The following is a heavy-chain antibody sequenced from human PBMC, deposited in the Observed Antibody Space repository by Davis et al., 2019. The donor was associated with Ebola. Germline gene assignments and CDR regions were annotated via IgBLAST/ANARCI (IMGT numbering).Heavy chain of an antibody. CDR2: IKSKTDGGTK. D-gene: IGHD2-15*01. J-gene: IGHJ4*02. Sequence: PGGSLRLSCAASGFTFSKAWVSWVRQAPGKGLEWIGRIKSKTDGGTKDYAAPVKGRFTISRDDSQNTLYLQMNSLKTEDTAVYYCATVYCSGGSCYSYQLDYWGQGTLVTVSS. V-gene: IGHV3-15*05. CDR3: ATVYCSGGSCYSYQLDY. CDR1: GFTFSKAW.